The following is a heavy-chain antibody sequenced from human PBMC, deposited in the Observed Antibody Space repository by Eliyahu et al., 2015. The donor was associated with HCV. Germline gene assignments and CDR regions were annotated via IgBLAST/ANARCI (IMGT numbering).Heavy chain of an antibody. Sequence: QVQXQESGPGLVKPSETLSLVXAVSADPIGSYYWHWIRQTVGKQLEWIGRVYVTGSPNYNPSLKSRVSMSVDARRKEISLRMTSVTASDTAIYYCATTHVGTTGGSLGFDLWGQGTLVTVSS. CDR1: ADPIGSYY. J-gene: IGHJ4*02. CDR3: ATTHVGTTGGSLGFDL. D-gene: IGHD3-3*01. CDR2: VYVTGSP. V-gene: IGHV4-4*07.